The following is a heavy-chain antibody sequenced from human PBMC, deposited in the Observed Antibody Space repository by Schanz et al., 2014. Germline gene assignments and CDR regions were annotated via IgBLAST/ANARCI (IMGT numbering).Heavy chain of an antibody. D-gene: IGHD3-22*01. Sequence: EGQLAESGGGLVQPGGSLRLSCGGSGFTFSKYWMSWVRQAPGKGLEWVSALSGSGGSTYYADSVKGRFTISRDNSKNTLYLQMNSLRAEDTAVYYCAKDPSHGDYDYYFDYWGQGTLVTVSS. J-gene: IGHJ4*02. V-gene: IGHV3-23*04. CDR2: LSGSGGST. CDR3: AKDPSHGDYDYYFDY. CDR1: GFTFSKYW.